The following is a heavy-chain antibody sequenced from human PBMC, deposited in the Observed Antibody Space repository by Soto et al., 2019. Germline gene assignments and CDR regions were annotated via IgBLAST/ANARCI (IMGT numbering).Heavy chain of an antibody. CDR1: GFTFSTCW. J-gene: IGHJ4*02. CDR3: AKDRLAGNFDY. V-gene: IGHV3-23*01. CDR2: ISATGGST. Sequence: PGGSLRLSCAASGFTFSTCWMMWVRQAPGKGLEWVATISATGGSTYYADSVKGRFTISRDNSKNTLYLQMNGLRVEDTAVYYCAKDRLAGNFDYWGQGTQVTVSS.